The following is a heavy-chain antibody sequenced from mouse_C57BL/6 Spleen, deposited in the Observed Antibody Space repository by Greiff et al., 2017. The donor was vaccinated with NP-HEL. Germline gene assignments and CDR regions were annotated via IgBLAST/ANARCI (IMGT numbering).Heavy chain of an antibody. Sequence: VQLKQSGPELVKPGASVKISCKASGYSFTDYNMNWVKQSTGKGLEWIGVINPNYGTTSYNQKFKGKATLTVDKSSSTAYMQLNSLTSEDSAVYYCAREEYTYYYAMDYWGQGTSVTVSS. J-gene: IGHJ4*01. CDR2: INPNYGTT. D-gene: IGHD5-1*01. CDR1: GYSFTDYN. V-gene: IGHV1-39*01. CDR3: AREEYTYYYAMDY.